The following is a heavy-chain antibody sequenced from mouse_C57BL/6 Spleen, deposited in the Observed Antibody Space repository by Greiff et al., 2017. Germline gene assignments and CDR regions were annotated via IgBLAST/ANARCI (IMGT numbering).Heavy chain of an antibody. J-gene: IGHJ3*01. CDR2: IRSKSNNYAT. CDR3: VNDYDPAWFAY. Sequence: EVKLQESGGGLVQPKGSLKLSCAASGFSFNTYAMNWVRQAPGKGLEWVARIRSKSNNYATYYADSVKDRFTISRDDSESMLYLQMNNLKTEDTAMYYCVNDYDPAWFAYWGQGTLVTVSA. D-gene: IGHD2-4*01. CDR1: GFSFNTYA. V-gene: IGHV10-1*01.